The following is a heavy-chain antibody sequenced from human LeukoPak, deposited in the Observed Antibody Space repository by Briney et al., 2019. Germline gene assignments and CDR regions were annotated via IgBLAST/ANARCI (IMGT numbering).Heavy chain of an antibody. V-gene: IGHV1-69*13. CDR2: IIPIFGTA. CDR1: GGTFSSYA. J-gene: IGHJ4*02. CDR3: ARASSISLAFDY. Sequence: SVKVSCKDSGGTFSSYAISWVRQAPRQGLEWMGGIIPIFGTANYAQKFQGRVTITADESTSTAYMELSSLRSEDTAVYYCARASSISLAFDYWGQGTLVTVSS. D-gene: IGHD3-9*01.